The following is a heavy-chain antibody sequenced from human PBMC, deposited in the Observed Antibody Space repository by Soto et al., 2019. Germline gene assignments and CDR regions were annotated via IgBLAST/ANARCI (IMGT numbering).Heavy chain of an antibody. Sequence: SETLSLTCTVSGGSISSYYWSWIRQPPGKXLEWIGYIYYSGSTNYNPSLKSRVTISVDTSKNQFSLKLSSVTAADTAVYYCARGFLGYRSSPSCYGRYFDYWGQGTLVTVSS. J-gene: IGHJ4*02. CDR1: GGSISSYY. D-gene: IGHD2-2*01. CDR3: ARGFLGYRSSPSCYGRYFDY. CDR2: IYYSGST. V-gene: IGHV4-59*01.